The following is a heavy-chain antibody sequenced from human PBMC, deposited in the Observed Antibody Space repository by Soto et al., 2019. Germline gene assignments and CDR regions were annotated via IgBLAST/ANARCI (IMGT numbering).Heavy chain of an antibody. J-gene: IGHJ4*02. Sequence: QVQLVQSGAEVKKPGASVKVSCKASGYSFTSYGISWVRQAPGQGLEWMGWISANNGNTNYAQGRVTMTTDTSTSTAYMVLRSLSSDDTAVYYCARDRGSYALDYWGQGTLVTVSS. CDR3: ARDRGSYALDY. D-gene: IGHD1-26*01. CDR2: ISANNGNT. V-gene: IGHV1-18*01. CDR1: GYSFTSYG.